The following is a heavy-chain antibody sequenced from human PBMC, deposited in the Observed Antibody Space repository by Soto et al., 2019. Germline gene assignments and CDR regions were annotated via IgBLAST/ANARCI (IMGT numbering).Heavy chain of an antibody. D-gene: IGHD2-2*02. CDR1: GGSISSYY. CDR3: ARDHCSSTSCYTRGSYYYYGMDV. V-gene: IGHV4-4*07. CDR2: IYTSGST. Sequence: SETLSLTCIGSGGSISSYYWSWIRQPAGKGVERIGRIYTSGSTNYNPSLKSRVTMPVDTSKNQFSLKLSSVTAADTAVYYCARDHCSSTSCYTRGSYYYYGMDVWGQGTTVTVSS. J-gene: IGHJ6*02.